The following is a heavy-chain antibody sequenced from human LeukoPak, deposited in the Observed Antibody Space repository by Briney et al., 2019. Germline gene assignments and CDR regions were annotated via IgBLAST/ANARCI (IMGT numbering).Heavy chain of an antibody. CDR1: GYTFTGYY. Sequence: APVKVSCKASGYTFTGYYIHWVRQAPGQGLEWMGRINPNSGGSNYAQKFQGRVTMTRDTSISTAYMELSRLGSDDTAVYFCARSLGYCSGGGCGYWGQGTLVTVSS. CDR2: INPNSGGS. J-gene: IGHJ4*02. CDR3: ARSLGYCSGGGCGY. V-gene: IGHV1-2*06. D-gene: IGHD2-15*01.